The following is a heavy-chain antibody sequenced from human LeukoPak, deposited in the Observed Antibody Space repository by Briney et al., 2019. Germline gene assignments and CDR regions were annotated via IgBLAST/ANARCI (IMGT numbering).Heavy chain of an antibody. CDR3: ARDSDTYDAFDI. J-gene: IGHJ3*02. V-gene: IGHV6-1*01. CDR2: TYYRSKWYD. CDR1: GDSVSSNSAS. Sequence: QTLSLTCAISGDSVSSNSASWNWIRQSPSRGLEWLGRTYYRSKWYDDYAVAVKSRITINPDTSKNQFSLQLNSVTPEDTAVYYCARDSDTYDAFDIWGQGTMVTVSS.